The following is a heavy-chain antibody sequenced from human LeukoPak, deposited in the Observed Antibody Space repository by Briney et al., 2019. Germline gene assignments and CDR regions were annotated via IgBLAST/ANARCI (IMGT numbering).Heavy chain of an antibody. Sequence: GASVKVSCRASGYTFTSYGISWVRQAPGQGLEWMGWISAYNGNTNYAQKLQGRVTMTTDTSTSTAYMELRSLRSDDTAVYYCARDQRYYYDSSGYVDYWGQGILVTVSS. CDR1: GYTFTSYG. CDR3: ARDQRYYYDSSGYVDY. V-gene: IGHV1-18*01. D-gene: IGHD3-22*01. CDR2: ISAYNGNT. J-gene: IGHJ4*02.